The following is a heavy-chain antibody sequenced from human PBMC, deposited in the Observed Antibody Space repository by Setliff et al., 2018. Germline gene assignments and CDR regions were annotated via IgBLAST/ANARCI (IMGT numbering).Heavy chain of an antibody. Sequence: PGGSLRLSCSVSGITFKNAWMTWVRQAPGKGPEWVGRIKSSREGATSDYGAPAKGRFTISRDDSKNMICLQMNNLKTEDTGFYYCTTGPRDSRNYLNWFDPWGQGTLVTVSS. J-gene: IGHJ5*02. CDR1: GITFKNAW. V-gene: IGHV3-15*01. CDR3: TTGPRDSRNYLNWFDP. D-gene: IGHD4-4*01. CDR2: IKSSREGATS.